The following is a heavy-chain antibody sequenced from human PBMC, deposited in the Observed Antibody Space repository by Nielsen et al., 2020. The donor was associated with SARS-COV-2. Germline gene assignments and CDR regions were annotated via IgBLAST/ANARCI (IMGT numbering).Heavy chain of an antibody. V-gene: IGHV3-30-3*01. J-gene: IGHJ6*02. D-gene: IGHD3-22*01. CDR3: ARDFLYYYDSSGYYYGRDGMDV. CDR2: ISYDGSNK. Sequence: VRQAPGKGLEWVAVISYDGSNKYYADSVKGRFTISRDNAKNSLYLQMNSLRAEDTAVYYCARDFLYYYDSSGYYYGRDGMDVWGQGTTVTVSS.